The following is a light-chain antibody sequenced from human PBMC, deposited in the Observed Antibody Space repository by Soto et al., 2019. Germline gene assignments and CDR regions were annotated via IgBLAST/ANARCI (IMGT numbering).Light chain of an antibody. Sequence: QSVLTQPASVSGSPGQSITISCTGTSSDVGSYNLVSWYQQHPGKAPKLMIYEGSKRPSGVSNGFSGSKSGNTASLTISGLQAEDEADYYCCSYAGSSIPEVFGGGTKLTVL. V-gene: IGLV2-23*01. J-gene: IGLJ2*01. CDR1: SSDVGSYNL. CDR2: EGS. CDR3: CSYAGSSIPEV.